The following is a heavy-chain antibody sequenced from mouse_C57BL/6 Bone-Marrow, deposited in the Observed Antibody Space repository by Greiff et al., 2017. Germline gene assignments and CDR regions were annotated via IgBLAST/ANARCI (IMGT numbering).Heavy chain of an antibody. CDR3: ERENYGSSPDY. Sequence: QVQLQQSGAELARPGASVKLSCKASGYTFTSYGISWVKQRTGQGLEWIGEIYPRSGNTYYNEKFKGKATLTADKSSSTAYMELRSLTSEDSAVSFCERENYGSSPDYWGQGTTLTVSS. CDR1: GYTFTSYG. V-gene: IGHV1-81*01. CDR2: IYPRSGNT. J-gene: IGHJ2*01. D-gene: IGHD1-1*01.